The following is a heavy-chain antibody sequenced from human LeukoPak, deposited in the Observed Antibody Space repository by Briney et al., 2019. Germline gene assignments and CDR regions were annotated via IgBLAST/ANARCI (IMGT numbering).Heavy chain of an antibody. CDR3: ARHLEYASGWFIHDY. Sequence: SPSETLSLTCTVSGGSISSYYWGWIRQPPGKGLEWIGYIYYSGSTNYNPSLKSRVTISVDTSMSQFSLKLRSVTAADTAVYYCARHLEYASGWFIHDYWGQGTLVTVSS. J-gene: IGHJ4*02. CDR2: IYYSGST. D-gene: IGHD6-19*01. CDR1: GGSISSYY. V-gene: IGHV4-59*08.